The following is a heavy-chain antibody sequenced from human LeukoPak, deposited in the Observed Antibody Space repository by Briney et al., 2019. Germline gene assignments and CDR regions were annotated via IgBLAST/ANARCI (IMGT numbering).Heavy chain of an antibody. CDR1: GGSISSSNW. V-gene: IGHV4-4*02. CDR3: ARAAGGRYYDSSGYSGPADYGMDV. Sequence: PSGTLSLTSAVSGGSISSSNWWSWVRQPPGKGLEWIGEIYHSGSTNYNPSLKSRVTISVDKSKNQFSLKLSSVTAADTAVYYCARAAGGRYYDSSGYSGPADYGMDVWGQGTTVTVSS. D-gene: IGHD3-22*01. J-gene: IGHJ6*02. CDR2: IYHSGST.